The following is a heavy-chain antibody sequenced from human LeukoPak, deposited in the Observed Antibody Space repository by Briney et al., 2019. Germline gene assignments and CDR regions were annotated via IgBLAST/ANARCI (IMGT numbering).Heavy chain of an antibody. D-gene: IGHD1-26*01. J-gene: IGHJ4*02. CDR2: VSAYNDST. V-gene: IGHV1-18*01. Sequence: ASVKVSCKASGYLFTTIGISWVRQAPGQGLEWLGWVSAYNDSTNYAQKLQGRVTVTTDTSTSTAYMELRSLRSDDTAVYYCARGSPPKFDYWGQGTLVTVSS. CDR3: ARGSPPKFDY. CDR1: GYLFTTIG.